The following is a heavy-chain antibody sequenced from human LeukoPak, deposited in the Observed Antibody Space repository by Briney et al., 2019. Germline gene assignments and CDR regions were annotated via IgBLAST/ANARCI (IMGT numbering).Heavy chain of an antibody. D-gene: IGHD6-6*01. Sequence: PSETLSLTCPVSGNSINSYYWSWIRQPPGKGLEWIGYIYDIGSTNYNPSLKSRVTISVDRSKKQFSLKLSSVTAADTAVYYCARDSSSDWFDPWGQGTLVTVSS. V-gene: IGHV4-59*01. CDR1: GNSINSYY. J-gene: IGHJ5*02. CDR3: ARDSSSDWFDP. CDR2: IYDIGST.